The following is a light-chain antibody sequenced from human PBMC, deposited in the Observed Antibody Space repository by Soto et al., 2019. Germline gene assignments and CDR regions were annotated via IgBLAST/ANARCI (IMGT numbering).Light chain of an antibody. CDR3: QQSSTTPWT. Sequence: IQMTQSPSSLSASVGDRVTITCRASQSVRKFLSWYQQKPGKAPKLLIFAASTLQSGVPSRFSGSGSGTDFTLTISSLQPEDFATYYCQQSSTTPWTFGQGTKVDIK. V-gene: IGKV1-39*01. CDR1: QSVRKF. CDR2: AAS. J-gene: IGKJ1*01.